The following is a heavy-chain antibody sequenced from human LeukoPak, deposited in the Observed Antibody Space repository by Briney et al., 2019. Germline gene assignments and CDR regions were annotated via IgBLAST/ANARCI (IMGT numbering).Heavy chain of an antibody. D-gene: IGHD2/OR15-2a*01. V-gene: IGHV1-69-2*01. CDR2: VDPEDGEA. Sequence: ASVKVSFKASAYIFIDYYIHWVQQAPGKGLEWMGRVDPEDGEAIYAEKFQDRVTLSADTSTDTSYVELSSLRAEDTAVYYCSVSMSTIDYWGQGTLVTVSS. CDR3: SVSMSTIDY. J-gene: IGHJ4*02. CDR1: AYIFIDYY.